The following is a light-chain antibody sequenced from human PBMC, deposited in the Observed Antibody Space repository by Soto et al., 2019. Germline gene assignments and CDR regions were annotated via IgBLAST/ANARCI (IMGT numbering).Light chain of an antibody. J-gene: IGKJ5*01. Sequence: EIVLTQSPSTLSSFPVDRVTLSCSASQSISSSFLAWYQQKPGQAPRLLIYGASSRATGIPDRFSGTGSETDFTLTISRLEPEDFAVYYCQQYDNSPITFGQGTRLEIK. CDR3: QQYDNSPIT. CDR2: GAS. V-gene: IGKV3-20*01. CDR1: QSISSSF.